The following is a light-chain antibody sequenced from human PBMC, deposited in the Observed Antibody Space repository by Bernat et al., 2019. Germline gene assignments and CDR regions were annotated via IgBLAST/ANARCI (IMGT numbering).Light chain of an antibody. CDR1: QSLLHSNGYNY. V-gene: IGKV2-28*01. CDR2: LGS. Sequence: DIVMTQSPLSLPVTPGEPASISCRSSQSLLHSNGYNYLDWYLQKPGQSPQLLIYLGSNRASGVPDRFSGSGSGTDFTLKISRVEAEDVGVYDCMQALQTPRTFGQGTKLGSK. CDR3: MQALQTPRT. J-gene: IGKJ2*01.